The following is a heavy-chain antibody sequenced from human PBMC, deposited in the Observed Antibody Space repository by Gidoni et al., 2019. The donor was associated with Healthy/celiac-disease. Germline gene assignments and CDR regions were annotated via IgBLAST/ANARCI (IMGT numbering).Heavy chain of an antibody. V-gene: IGHV3-48*02. J-gene: IGHJ6*02. CDR1: GFTFSSYS. D-gene: IGHD4-17*01. CDR2: ISSSSSTI. Sequence: EVQLVESGGGLVQPGGSLRLSCAASGFTFSSYSMNWVRQAPGKGLEWVSYISSSSSTIYYADSEKGRFTISRDNAKNSPYLQMNSLRDEDTAVYYCARDHGDYVAYYYYGMDVWGQGTTVTVSS. CDR3: ARDHGDYVAYYYYGMDV.